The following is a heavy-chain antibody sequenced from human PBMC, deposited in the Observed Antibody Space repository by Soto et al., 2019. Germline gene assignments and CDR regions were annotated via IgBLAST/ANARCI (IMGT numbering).Heavy chain of an antibody. D-gene: IGHD1-26*01. V-gene: IGHV3-30-3*01. J-gene: IGHJ4*02. CDR1: GFTFSSYA. CDR2: ISYDGSNK. CDR3: PRAPKGSYYGFDY. Sequence: PGGSLRLSCAASGFTFSSYAMHWVRQAPGKGLEWVAVISYDGSNKYYADSVKGRFTISRDNSKNTLYLQMNSLRAEDTAVYYCPRAPKGSYYGFDYWGQGXMVTVYS.